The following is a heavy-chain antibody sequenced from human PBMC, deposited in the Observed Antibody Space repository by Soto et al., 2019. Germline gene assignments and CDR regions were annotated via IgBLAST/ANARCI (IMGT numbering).Heavy chain of an antibody. J-gene: IGHJ6*02. CDR3: ARDPPIYGGYGMDV. V-gene: IGHV4-4*07. Sequence: PSEALSLTCPVSGCSISSYYWSWIRQPAGKGLEWIGRIYTSGSTNYNPSLKSRVTMSVDTSKNQFSLKLSSVTAADTAVYYCARDPPIYGGYGMDVWGQGTTVTVSS. CDR1: GCSISSYY. CDR2: IYTSGST. D-gene: IGHD4-17*01.